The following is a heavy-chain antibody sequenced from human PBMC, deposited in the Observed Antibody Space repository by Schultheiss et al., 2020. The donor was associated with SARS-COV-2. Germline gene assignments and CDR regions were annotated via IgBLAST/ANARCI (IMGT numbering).Heavy chain of an antibody. Sequence: LRLSCAASGFTFDDYAMHWVRQAPGKGLEPIGYIYHSGGTYYNPSLKSRVTMSADRSKNQFSLKLSSVTAADTAVYYCARGILWWQTPEYWFDPWGQGTLVTVSS. CDR2: IYHSGGT. CDR1: GFTFDDYA. D-gene: IGHD2-21*01. V-gene: IGHV4-30-2*01. CDR3: ARGILWWQTPEYWFDP. J-gene: IGHJ5*02.